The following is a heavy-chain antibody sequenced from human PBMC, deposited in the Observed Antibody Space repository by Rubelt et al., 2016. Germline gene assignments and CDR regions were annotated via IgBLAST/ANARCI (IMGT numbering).Heavy chain of an antibody. V-gene: IGHV3-33*01. CDR3: ATDPVEATTVRHFDY. J-gene: IGHJ4*02. D-gene: IGHD1-26*01. Sequence: VRQAPGKGLEWVAVIWSDGSNKYYVDSVKGRFTISRDNSKNRLFLQMNSLRAEDTAVYYCATDPVEATTVRHFDYWGQGTLVTVSS. CDR2: IWSDGSNK.